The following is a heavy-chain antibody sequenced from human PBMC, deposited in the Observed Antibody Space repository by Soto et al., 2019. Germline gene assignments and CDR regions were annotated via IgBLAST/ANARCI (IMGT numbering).Heavy chain of an antibody. CDR1: GYTFTSYS. CDR3: ARESTRTTAPDY. D-gene: IGHD4-17*01. V-gene: IGHV1-3*01. Sequence: ASVKVSCKASGYTFTSYSMHWVRQAPGQRLEWMGWFNAGSGNTKYSQKFQDRVTITRDTSATTAYMELSSLRYEDTAVYYCARESTRTTAPDYWGQGTLVTVSS. J-gene: IGHJ4*02. CDR2: FNAGSGNT.